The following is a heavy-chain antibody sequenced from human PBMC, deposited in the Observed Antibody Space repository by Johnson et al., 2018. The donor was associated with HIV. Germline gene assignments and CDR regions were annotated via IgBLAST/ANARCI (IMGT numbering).Heavy chain of an antibody. J-gene: IGHJ3*02. V-gene: IGHV3-74*01. D-gene: IGHD3-22*01. CDR2: IKSGGST. Sequence: EVQLVESGGGLVQPGGSLRLSCAVSGFSFRNYWMEWVRQAPGKGLVWVSRIKSGGSTYYADSVKGRFTSSRDNSKNTLYLQMNSLRAEDTAVYYCAKGYAFGAMIVVSGDAFDIWGQGTTVTVSS. CDR3: AKGYAFGAMIVVSGDAFDI. CDR1: GFSFRNYW.